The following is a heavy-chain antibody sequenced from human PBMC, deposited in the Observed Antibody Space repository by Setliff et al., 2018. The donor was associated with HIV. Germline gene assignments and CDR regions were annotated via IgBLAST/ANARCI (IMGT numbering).Heavy chain of an antibody. CDR1: GGSISSYY. V-gene: IGHV4-59*01. CDR2: IYYSGSI. J-gene: IGHJ4*02. D-gene: IGHD3-22*01. Sequence: PSETLSLTCTVSGGSISSYYWSWIRQPPGKGLEWIGYIYYSGSINYNPSLKSRVTISVDTSKNQFSLKLSSVTAADTAVYYCARVVPAKNYYDSSPYFDYWGQGTLVTVSS. CDR3: ARVVPAKNYYDSSPYFDY.